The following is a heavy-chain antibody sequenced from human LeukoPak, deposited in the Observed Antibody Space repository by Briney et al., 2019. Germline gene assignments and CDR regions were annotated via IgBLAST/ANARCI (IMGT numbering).Heavy chain of an antibody. CDR2: ISWNSGSI. CDR1: GFTFDDYA. J-gene: IGHJ4*02. V-gene: IGHV3-9*01. CDR3: AKAYLSCSSTSCYSPFDY. D-gene: IGHD2-2*02. Sequence: PGRSLRLSCAASGFTFDDYAMHWVRQAPGKGLEWISGISWNSGSIGYADSVKGRFTISRDNAKNSLYLQMNSLRAEDTALYYCAKAYLSCSSTSCYSPFDYWGQGTLVTVSS.